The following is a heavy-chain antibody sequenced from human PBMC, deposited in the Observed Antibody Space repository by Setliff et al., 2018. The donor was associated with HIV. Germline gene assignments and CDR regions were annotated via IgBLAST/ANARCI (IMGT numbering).Heavy chain of an antibody. CDR3: ARDGDDYYFDY. Sequence: GASVKVSCKASGGTFSSYAISWVRQAPGQGLEWMGGIIPILGIANYAQKFQGRVTITADESTSTAYMELSSLRSEDTAVYYCARDGDDYYFDYWGQGTLVTVSS. D-gene: IGHD7-27*01. CDR1: GGTFSSYA. V-gene: IGHV1-69*10. J-gene: IGHJ4*02. CDR2: IIPILGIA.